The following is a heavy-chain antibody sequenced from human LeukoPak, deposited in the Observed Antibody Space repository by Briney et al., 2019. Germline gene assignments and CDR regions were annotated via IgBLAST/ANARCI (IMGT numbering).Heavy chain of an antibody. CDR2: ISSSSTI. D-gene: IGHD6-13*01. CDR1: GFTFSSYS. V-gene: IGHV3-48*01. Sequence: GGSLRLSCAASGFTFSSYSMNWVRQAPGKGLEWVSYISSSSTIYYADSVKGRFTISRDNAKNSLYLQMNSLRAEDTAVYYCARDKQQLVLSRRPPHYFDYWGQGTLVTVSS. J-gene: IGHJ4*02. CDR3: ARDKQQLVLSRRPPHYFDY.